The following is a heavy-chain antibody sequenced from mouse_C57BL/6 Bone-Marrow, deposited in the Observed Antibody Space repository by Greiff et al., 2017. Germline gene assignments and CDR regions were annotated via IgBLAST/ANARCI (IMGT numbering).Heavy chain of an antibody. J-gene: IGHJ3*01. Sequence: QVHVKQSGTELVKPGASVKLSCKASGYTFTSYWMHWVKQRPGQGLEWIGNINPSNGGTNYNEKFKSKATLTVDKSSSTAYMQLSSLTSEDSAVYYCARSYSNYVLWFAYWGQGTLVTVSA. CDR3: ARSYSNYVLWFAY. D-gene: IGHD2-5*01. CDR1: GYTFTSYW. V-gene: IGHV1-53*01. CDR2: INPSNGGT.